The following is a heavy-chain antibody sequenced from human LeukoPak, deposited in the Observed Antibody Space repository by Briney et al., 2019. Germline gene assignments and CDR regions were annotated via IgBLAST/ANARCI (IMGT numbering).Heavy chain of an antibody. J-gene: IGHJ3*02. CDR2: ISSNGGST. V-gene: IGHV3-64D*09. CDR3: VKGDWDYYDSSGYIDAFDI. D-gene: IGHD3-22*01. CDR1: GFTFSSYA. Sequence: GGSLRLSCSASGFTFSSYAMHWVRQAPGKGLEYVSAISSNGGSTYYADSVKGRFTISRDNSKNTLYLQMSSLRAEDTAVYYCVKGDWDYYDSSGYIDAFDIWGQGTMVTVSS.